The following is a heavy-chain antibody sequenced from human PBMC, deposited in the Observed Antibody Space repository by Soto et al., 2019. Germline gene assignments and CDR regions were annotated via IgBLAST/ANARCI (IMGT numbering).Heavy chain of an antibody. CDR1: GGSISTYY. V-gene: IGHV4-59*08. Sequence: VQLQESGPGLVRPSETLSLTCTVSGGSISTYYWNWVRQPPGKGLDWIGYIYDTGTTNYNPSLTSRVNISVDTSKTQASLKLASVSAADTAAYCCARRPGFGHAFDIWGQGTMVTVSS. CDR3: ARRPGFGHAFDI. J-gene: IGHJ3*02. D-gene: IGHD3-10*01. CDR2: IYDTGTT.